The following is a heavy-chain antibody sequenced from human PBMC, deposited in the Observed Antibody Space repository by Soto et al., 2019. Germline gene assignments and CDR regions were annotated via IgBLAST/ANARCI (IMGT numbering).Heavy chain of an antibody. V-gene: IGHV1-3*01. J-gene: IGHJ4*02. D-gene: IGHD1-20*01. CDR3: ARGLYNPSDY. Sequence: ALVKVFRKASGYTFNSYSIHLVRQAPGQRLEWMGWINAGNGNTKYSQKFQGRVTITRDTSASTAYMELSSLRSEDTAVYYCARGLYNPSDYWGQGTLVTVSS. CDR1: GYTFNSYS. CDR2: INAGNGNT.